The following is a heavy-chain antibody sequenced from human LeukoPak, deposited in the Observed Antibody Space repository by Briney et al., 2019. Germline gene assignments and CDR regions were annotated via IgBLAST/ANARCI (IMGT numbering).Heavy chain of an antibody. J-gene: IGHJ3*02. Sequence: ASVKVSCKASGYTFTGYYMHWVQQAPGQGLEWMGWINPNSGGTNYAQKFQGWVTMTRDTSISTAYMELSRLRSDDTAVYYCARIAAAGLDAFDIWGQGTMVTVSS. CDR1: GYTFTGYY. CDR2: INPNSGGT. V-gene: IGHV1-2*04. CDR3: ARIAAAGLDAFDI. D-gene: IGHD6-13*01.